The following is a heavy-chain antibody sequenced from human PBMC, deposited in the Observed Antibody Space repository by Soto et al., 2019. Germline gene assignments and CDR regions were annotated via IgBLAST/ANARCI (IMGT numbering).Heavy chain of an antibody. J-gene: IGHJ4*02. CDR1: GTTFGDDT. V-gene: IGHV3-49*04. Sequence: GGSLRLSCTASGTTFGDDTVNWVRQAPGKGLEWVGYIRSKTYGGTTECAASVKDRFTISRDDSKSAAYLEMSSLKSEDTAVYYCTRGMGDYWSGYYPSYFDSWGQGTLVTVSS. CDR3: TRGMGDYWSGYYPSYFDS. CDR2: IRSKTYGGTT. D-gene: IGHD3-3*01.